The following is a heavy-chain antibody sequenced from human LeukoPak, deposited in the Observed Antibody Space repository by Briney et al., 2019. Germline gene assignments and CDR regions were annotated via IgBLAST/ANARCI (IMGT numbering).Heavy chain of an antibody. CDR3: ARGGKATVVTM. CDR1: GGSINSYY. D-gene: IGHD4-23*01. J-gene: IGHJ4*02. CDR2: MYSSGST. Sequence: SETLSLTCTVSGGSINSYYWTWIRQSAGKGLEWIGRMYSSGSTNYNPSLKSRVSMSVDTSKNQFSVKLTSVTAAGTAVYYCARGGKATVVTMWGQGILVTVSS. V-gene: IGHV4-4*07.